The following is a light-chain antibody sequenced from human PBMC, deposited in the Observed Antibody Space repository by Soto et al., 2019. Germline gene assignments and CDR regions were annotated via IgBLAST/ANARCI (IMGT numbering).Light chain of an antibody. Sequence: DRVTITCRASQSINTCLAWYQQKPGKAPKLLIYKASSLEGGVPSRFSGSGSGTEFTLTISSLQPDDFATYYCQQYLNRWTFGQGTKVE. CDR1: QSINTC. CDR3: QQYLNRWT. CDR2: KAS. J-gene: IGKJ1*01. V-gene: IGKV1-5*03.